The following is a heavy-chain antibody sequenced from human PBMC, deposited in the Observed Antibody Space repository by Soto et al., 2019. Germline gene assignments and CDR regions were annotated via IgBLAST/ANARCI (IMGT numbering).Heavy chain of an antibody. D-gene: IGHD4-17*01. CDR3: AREGGDYYFDY. J-gene: IGHJ4*02. CDR1: GFSFSSSG. CDR2: ISSDGTNK. Sequence: QVQLVESGGGVVQPGRSLRLSCAASGFSFSSSGMHWVRQAPGKGLEWVTVISSDGTNKYYTDSVKGRFTISRDKSKNTLYLQMHSLRPEDTARYYCAREGGDYYFDYWGQGTLVTVSS. V-gene: IGHV3-30*03.